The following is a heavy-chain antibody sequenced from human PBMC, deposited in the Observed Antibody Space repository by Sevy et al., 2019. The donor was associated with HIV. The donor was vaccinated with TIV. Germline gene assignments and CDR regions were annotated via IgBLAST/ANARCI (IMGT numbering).Heavy chain of an antibody. CDR3: ARALHKATPVSNATFDY. J-gene: IGHJ4*02. CDR1: GGSFSGYY. Sequence: SETLSLTCAVYGGSFSGYYWSWIHQPPGKGLEWIGEINHSGSTNYNPSLKSRVTISVDTSKNQFSLKLSSVTAADTAVYYCARALHKATPVSNATFDYWGQGTLVTVSS. V-gene: IGHV4-34*01. CDR2: INHSGST. D-gene: IGHD2-15*01.